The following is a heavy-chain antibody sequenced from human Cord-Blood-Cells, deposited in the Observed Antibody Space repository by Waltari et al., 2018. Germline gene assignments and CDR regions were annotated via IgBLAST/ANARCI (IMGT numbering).Heavy chain of an antibody. CDR3: ARDVSGYCSSTSCYRENWFDP. V-gene: IGHV4-4*07. Sequence: QVQLQESGPGLVKPSETLSLTCTVSGGSISSYYWSWIRQPAGKGLEWIGRIYTSGSTNYNPSLKSRVTMSVDTSKNQFSLKLSSVTAADTDVYYCARDVSGYCSSTSCYRENWFDPWGQGTLVTVSS. CDR1: GGSISSYY. CDR2: IYTSGST. J-gene: IGHJ5*02. D-gene: IGHD2-2*02.